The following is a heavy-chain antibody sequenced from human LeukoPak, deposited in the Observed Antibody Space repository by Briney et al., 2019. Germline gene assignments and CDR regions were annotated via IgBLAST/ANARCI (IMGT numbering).Heavy chain of an antibody. J-gene: IGHJ4*02. V-gene: IGHV3-23*01. CDR1: GFTFSSYA. D-gene: IGHD3-10*01. CDR2: ISGSGGST. CDR3: AKDPPRIYGSGSYYNPYYFNY. Sequence: PGGSLRLSCAASGFTFSSYAMSWVRQAPGKGLEWVSAISGSGGSTYYADSVKGRFTISRDNSKSTLYLQMNSLRAEDTAVYYCAKDPPRIYGSGSYYNPYYFNYWGQGTLVTVSS.